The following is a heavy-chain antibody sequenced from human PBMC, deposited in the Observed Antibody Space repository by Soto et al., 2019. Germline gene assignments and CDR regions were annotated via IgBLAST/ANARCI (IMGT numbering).Heavy chain of an antibody. CDR3: ARDYWYGMDV. CDR2: INNSSSAK. Sequence: LRLPCVASGFKFGDHMMKWVRQAPGKGLEWVSYINNSSSAKYYADSVRGRFIISRDNAKNSVYLQMYSLRDEDTGVYYCARDYWYGMDVWGRGTTVTVSS. V-gene: IGHV3-48*02. D-gene: IGHD2-8*02. J-gene: IGHJ6*02. CDR1: GFKFGDHM.